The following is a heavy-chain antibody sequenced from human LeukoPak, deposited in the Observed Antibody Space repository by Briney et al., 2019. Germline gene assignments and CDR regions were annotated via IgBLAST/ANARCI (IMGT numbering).Heavy chain of an antibody. CDR1: GGTFSSYA. V-gene: IGHV1-69*05. Sequence: SVKVSCKASGGTFSSYAISWVRQAPGQGLEWMGGIIPIFGTANYAQKFQGRVTITTDESTSTAYMELSSLRSEDTAVYYCARFTWGAAAGDAFDIWGQGTMVTVSS. CDR3: ARFTWGAAAGDAFDI. CDR2: IIPIFGTA. J-gene: IGHJ3*02. D-gene: IGHD6-13*01.